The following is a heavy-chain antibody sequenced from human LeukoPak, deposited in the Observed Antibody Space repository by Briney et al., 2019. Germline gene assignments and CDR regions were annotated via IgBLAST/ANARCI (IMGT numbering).Heavy chain of an antibody. CDR3: AKDSSSGWYSPKYGMDV. V-gene: IGHV3-23*01. J-gene: IGHJ6*02. CDR2: ISDSGDST. Sequence: GGSLRLSCAASGFTFSSYAMSWVRQAPGKGLEWVSAISDSGDSTYYADSVKGRFTISRDNSKNTLYLQMNSLRAEDTAIYSCAKDSSSGWYSPKYGMDVWGQGTTVTVSS. D-gene: IGHD6-19*01. CDR1: GFTFSSYA.